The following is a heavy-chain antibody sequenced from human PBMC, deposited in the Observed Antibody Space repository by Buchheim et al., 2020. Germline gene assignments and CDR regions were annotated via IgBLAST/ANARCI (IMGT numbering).Heavy chain of an antibody. D-gene: IGHD2-2*01. CDR3: ARDPSSSATFDS. V-gene: IGHV4-4*02. J-gene: IGHJ5*01. CDR1: GGSITSSHW. Sequence: QVQLQESGPGLVKPSGTLSLTCAVSGGSITSSHWWTWVRQPPGKGLEWIGEIYHTGSTNYRPSLASRVTILVDRSKNQSYLTLRSVTAADTGFYYCARDPSSSATFDSWGQGTLGTVSS. CDR2: IYHTGST.